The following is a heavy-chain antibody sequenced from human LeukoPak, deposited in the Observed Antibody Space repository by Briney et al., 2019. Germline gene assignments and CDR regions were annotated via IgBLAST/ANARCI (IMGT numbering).Heavy chain of an antibody. CDR2: ISYDGNNQ. CDR3: AKCRIIAAAFGFFDY. J-gene: IGHJ4*02. D-gene: IGHD2-15*01. Sequence: PGGSLRLFCAASGFTFSSYAMHWVRQAPGKGLEWVAVISYDGNNQYYADSLKGRFTISRDNSKNTLYLEMNSLTAEDTAVYYCAKCRIIAAAFGFFDYWGQGTLVTVSS. CDR1: GFTFSSYA. V-gene: IGHV3-30*18.